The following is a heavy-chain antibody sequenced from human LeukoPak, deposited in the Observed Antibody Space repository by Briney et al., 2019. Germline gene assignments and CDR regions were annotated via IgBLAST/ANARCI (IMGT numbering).Heavy chain of an antibody. Sequence: PGGSPRLSCAASGFTFSSYSMNWVRQAPGKGLEWVSSISSSSSYIYYADSVKGRFTISRDNAKNSLYLQMNSLRAEDTAVYYCASVSIVGATTNDYWGQGTLVTVSS. CDR3: ASVSIVGATTNDY. V-gene: IGHV3-21*01. CDR1: GFTFSSYS. J-gene: IGHJ4*02. CDR2: ISSSSSYI. D-gene: IGHD1-26*01.